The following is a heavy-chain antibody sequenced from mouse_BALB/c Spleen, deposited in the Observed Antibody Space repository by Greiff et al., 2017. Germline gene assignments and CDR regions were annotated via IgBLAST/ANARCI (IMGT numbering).Heavy chain of an antibody. CDR2: INPNNGGT. CDR1: GYTFTDYN. Sequence: EVQLQQSGPELVKPGASVKIPCKASGYTFTDYNMDWVKQSHGKSLEWIGDINPNNGGTIYNQKFKGKATLTVDKSSSTAYMELRSLTSEDTAVYYCAFYYGSSYYYAMDYWGQGTSVTVSS. CDR3: AFYYGSSYYYAMDY. D-gene: IGHD1-1*01. V-gene: IGHV1-18*01. J-gene: IGHJ4*01.